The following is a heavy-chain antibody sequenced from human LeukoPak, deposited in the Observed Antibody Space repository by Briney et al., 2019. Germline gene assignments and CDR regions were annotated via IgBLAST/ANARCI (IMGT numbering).Heavy chain of an antibody. J-gene: IGHJ4*02. CDR2: ISYDGSNK. CDR3: AKDPINGYYDFWSGYSYFDY. D-gene: IGHD3-3*01. Sequence: GGFLRLSCAASVFTFSSYGMHWVRQAPGKGLEWVAVISYDGSNKYYADSVKGRFPISRDNSKNTLYLQMNSLRAEDTAVYYCAKDPINGYYDFWSGYSYFDYWGQGTLVTVSS. CDR1: VFTFSSYG. V-gene: IGHV3-30*18.